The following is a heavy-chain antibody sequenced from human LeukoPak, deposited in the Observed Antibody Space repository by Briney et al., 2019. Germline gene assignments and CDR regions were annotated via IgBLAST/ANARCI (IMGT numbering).Heavy chain of an antibody. V-gene: IGHV1-18*01. CDR1: GYTFTSYG. J-gene: IGHJ6*02. CDR3: ATGDSSSSGPPYYCYGMDV. D-gene: IGHD6-6*01. Sequence: SVKVSCKASGYTFTSYGISWVRQAPGQGLEWMGWISAYNGNTNYAQKLQGRVTMTTDTSTSTAYMELRSLRSDDTAVYYCATGDSSSSGPPYYCYGMDVWGQGTTVTVSS. CDR2: ISAYNGNT.